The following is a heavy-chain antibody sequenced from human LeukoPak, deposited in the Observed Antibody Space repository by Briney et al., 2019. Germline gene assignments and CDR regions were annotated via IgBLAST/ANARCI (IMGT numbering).Heavy chain of an antibody. CDR2: INSDGSST. Sequence: SGGSLRLSCAASGFTFSSYWMHWVRQAPGKGLVWVSRINSDGSSTSYADSVKGRFTISRDNAKNTLYLQMNSLRAEDTAVYYCARAGFWSGYYVDYWGQGTLVTVSS. D-gene: IGHD3-3*01. CDR3: ARAGFWSGYYVDY. V-gene: IGHV3-74*01. CDR1: GFTFSSYW. J-gene: IGHJ4*02.